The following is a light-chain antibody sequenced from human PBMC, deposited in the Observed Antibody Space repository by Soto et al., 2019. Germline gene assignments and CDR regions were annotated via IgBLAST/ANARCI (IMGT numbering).Light chain of an antibody. J-gene: IGKJ1*01. V-gene: IGKV1-5*03. Sequence: MTQSPATLSGSVGDRVTIACRASQSVSIWLAWYQQXKGXXXXXXXYXXXILESGVPSRFSGSGSGTEFTLTISSLQPDDFATYYCQQFNTSPWTFGQGTKGEIK. CDR1: QSVSIW. CDR2: XXX. CDR3: QQFNTSPWT.